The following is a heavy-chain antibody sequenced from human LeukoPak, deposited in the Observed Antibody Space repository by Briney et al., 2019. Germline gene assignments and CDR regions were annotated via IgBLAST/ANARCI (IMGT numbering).Heavy chain of an antibody. J-gene: IGHJ4*02. V-gene: IGHV3-7*03. CDR2: IKQGGGEI. Sequence: ETLSLTCTVSGGSISSSSYSWTWIRQPPGKGLEWVANIKQGGGEIYYVDSVKGRFTISRDNAKNSLYLQMNSLRAEDTAVYYCARDKGDYHTSGSLFVFGGQGTLVTVSS. D-gene: IGHD3-22*01. CDR3: ARDKGDYHTSGSLFVF. CDR1: GGSISSSSYS.